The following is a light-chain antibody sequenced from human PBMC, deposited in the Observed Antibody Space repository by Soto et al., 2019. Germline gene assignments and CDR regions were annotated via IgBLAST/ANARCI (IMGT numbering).Light chain of an antibody. Sequence: EIVLTQSPGTLSLSPGERATLSCRASQSISSSYLAWYQQKPGQAPRLLIYGASSRATGIPDRFSGSGSGTDSTLTISRLEPEDFAVYYCQQYGISPLTFGQGTKVEIK. CDR1: QSISSSY. CDR3: QQYGISPLT. J-gene: IGKJ1*01. V-gene: IGKV3-20*01. CDR2: GAS.